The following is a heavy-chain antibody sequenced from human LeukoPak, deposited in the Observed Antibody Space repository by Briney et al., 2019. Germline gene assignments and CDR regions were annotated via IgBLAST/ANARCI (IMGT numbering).Heavy chain of an antibody. CDR2: TYYRSKWYN. D-gene: IGHD6-25*01. Sequence: PWQTLRLTCAISGDSVSSNSAAWNWIRQSPSRGLEWLGRTYYRSKWYNDYAVSVTCRIPINPDTSKNQFSLQLNSVTPEDTAVYYCSRAMRIAAAGSFYFDYGGLESWDTVSS. J-gene: IGHJ4*02. V-gene: IGHV6-1*01. CDR3: SRAMRIAAAGSFYFDY. CDR1: GDSVSSNSAA.